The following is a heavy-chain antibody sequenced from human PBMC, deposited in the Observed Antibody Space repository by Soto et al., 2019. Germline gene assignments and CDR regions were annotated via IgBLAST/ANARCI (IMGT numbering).Heavy chain of an antibody. D-gene: IGHD2-2*01. CDR3: ARPDCSSISCYLVCAFDI. J-gene: IGHJ3*02. Sequence: QVQLQESGPGLVKPSQTLSLTCTVSGGSISSGGYYWSWIRQHPGKGLERIGYIYYSGSTYYNPSLKSRVTISVYTSKNQFSLKLSSVTAADTAVYYCARPDCSSISCYLVCAFDIWGQGTMVTVSS. CDR1: GGSISSGGYY. CDR2: IYYSGST. V-gene: IGHV4-31*03.